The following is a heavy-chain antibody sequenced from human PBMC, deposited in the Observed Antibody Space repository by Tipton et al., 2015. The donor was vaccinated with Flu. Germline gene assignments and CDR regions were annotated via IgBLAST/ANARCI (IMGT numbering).Heavy chain of an antibody. Sequence: TLSLTCTVSGGPFSSNSYYWGWIRQPPGKGLEWIGSIYYTGNTFFNPSLMSRVTISLDTSKNQFSLKLSSVTPTDTAIYYYAKVSSWYFFFDSWGQGTLVTVSS. CDR1: GGPFSSNSYY. CDR3: AKVSSWYFFFDS. CDR2: IYYTGNT. V-gene: IGHV4-39*07. D-gene: IGHD6-13*01. J-gene: IGHJ4*02.